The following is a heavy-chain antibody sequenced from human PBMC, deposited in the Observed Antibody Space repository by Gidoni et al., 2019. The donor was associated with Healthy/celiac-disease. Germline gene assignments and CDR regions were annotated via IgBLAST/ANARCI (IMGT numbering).Heavy chain of an antibody. D-gene: IGHD1-26*01. Sequence: EVQLVESGGGLVKPGGSLRLSCAASGFTFSNAWMSWVRQAPGKGLEGVGRIKSISRDDSKNTLYLQMNSLKTEDTAVYYCTTGYSGSYSGFDYWGQGTLVTVSS. CDR3: TTGYSGSYSGFDY. V-gene: IGHV3-15*01. CDR2: IKS. CDR1: GFTFSNAW. J-gene: IGHJ4*02.